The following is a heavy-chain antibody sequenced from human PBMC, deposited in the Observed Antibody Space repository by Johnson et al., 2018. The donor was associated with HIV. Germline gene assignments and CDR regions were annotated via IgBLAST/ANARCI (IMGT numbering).Heavy chain of an antibody. Sequence: QVQLVESGGGLVKPGGSLRLSCAASGFTFSSYGMHWVRQGSGKGLEWVAVIRYDGSDKYYADSVKGRFTISRDNSKNTLYLQMNSLRAEDTAMYYCAKVKSQNTIGDAFDIWGQGTMVTVSS. CDR2: IRYDGSDK. J-gene: IGHJ3*02. D-gene: IGHD3-16*01. CDR3: AKVKSQNTIGDAFDI. CDR1: GFTFSSYG. V-gene: IGHV3-33*06.